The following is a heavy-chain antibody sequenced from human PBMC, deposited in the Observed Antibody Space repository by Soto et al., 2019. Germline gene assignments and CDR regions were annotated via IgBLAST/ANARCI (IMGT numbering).Heavy chain of an antibody. CDR2: IYNSGTA. CDR3: ARDPAP. CDR1: GGSIARVGYY. V-gene: IGHV4-31*03. Sequence: QVQLQESGPGLEKPSETLSLTCTVSGGSIARVGYYWSWIRQHPGKGLEWIGYIYNSGTAYSNPSLKSRVTISVDTSKNQFSLKLTSVTAADTAVYYCARDPAPWGQGTLVTVSS. J-gene: IGHJ5*02.